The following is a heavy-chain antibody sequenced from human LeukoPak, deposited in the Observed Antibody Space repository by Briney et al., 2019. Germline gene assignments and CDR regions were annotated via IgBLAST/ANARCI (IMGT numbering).Heavy chain of an antibody. Sequence: GGSLRLSCAASGFTFSSYSMNWVRQAPGKGLEWVSSISSSSYIYYADSVKGRFTISRDNAKNSLYLQMNSLRAEDTAVYYCARRMAGTETFDYWGQGTLVTVSS. D-gene: IGHD6-19*01. CDR2: ISSSSYI. V-gene: IGHV3-21*01. CDR1: GFTFSSYS. CDR3: ARRMAGTETFDY. J-gene: IGHJ4*02.